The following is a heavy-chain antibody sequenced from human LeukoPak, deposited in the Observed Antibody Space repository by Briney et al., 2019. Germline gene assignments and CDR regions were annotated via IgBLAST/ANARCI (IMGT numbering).Heavy chain of an antibody. CDR2: IYYSGST. D-gene: IGHD6-19*01. CDR3: ALAVAGTGWLPIPLDY. V-gene: IGHV4-39*07. J-gene: IGHJ4*02. Sequence: SETLSLTCTVSGGSISGSSYSWGWIRQPPGKGLEWIGSIYYSGSTYYNPSLKRRVTISADTSKNRFSLKLTSVTAADTAVYYCALAVAGTGWLPIPLDYWGQGTLVTVSS. CDR1: GGSISGSSYS.